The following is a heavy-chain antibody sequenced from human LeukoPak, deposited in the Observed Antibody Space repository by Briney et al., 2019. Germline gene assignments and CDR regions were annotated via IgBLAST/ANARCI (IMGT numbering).Heavy chain of an antibody. CDR1: GFTFSSYS. J-gene: IGHJ4*02. CDR2: ISSSSSYI. D-gene: IGHD6-13*01. Sequence: GGSLRLSCAASGFTFSSYSMNWVRQAPGKGLEWVSSISSSSSYIYYADSVKGRFTISRDNAKNSLYLQMDSLRAEDTAVYYCARGSGATYSSSWYLDYWGQGTLVTVSS. CDR3: ARGSGATYSSSWYLDY. V-gene: IGHV3-21*01.